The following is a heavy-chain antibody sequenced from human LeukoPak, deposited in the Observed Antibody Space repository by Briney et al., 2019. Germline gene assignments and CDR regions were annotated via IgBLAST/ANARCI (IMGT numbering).Heavy chain of an antibody. D-gene: IGHD5-24*01. CDR3: VRVRDGYNDAYDI. V-gene: IGHV1-8*01. Sequence: ASVKVSCKASGYTFTTYDINWVRQATGQGLEWMGWMNPNSDNTGYAEKFQGRVPMTKHTSISKVYMELSILRSEDTAVYYCVRVRDGYNDAYDIWGQGTMVTVPS. J-gene: IGHJ3*02. CDR1: GYTFTTYD. CDR2: MNPNSDNT.